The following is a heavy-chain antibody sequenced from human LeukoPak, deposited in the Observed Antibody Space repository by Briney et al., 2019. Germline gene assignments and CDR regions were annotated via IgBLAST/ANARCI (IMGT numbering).Heavy chain of an antibody. J-gene: IGHJ4*02. Sequence: GGSLRLSCAASGFTFSSYWMSWVRQAPGKGLEWVANIKQDGSEKYYVDSVKGRFTISRDNAKNSLYLQMNSLRAEDTAVYFCAKDLGQQLAPRGFDYWGQGTLVTVSS. CDR1: GFTFSSYW. CDR2: IKQDGSEK. D-gene: IGHD6-13*01. V-gene: IGHV3-7*01. CDR3: AKDLGQQLAPRGFDY.